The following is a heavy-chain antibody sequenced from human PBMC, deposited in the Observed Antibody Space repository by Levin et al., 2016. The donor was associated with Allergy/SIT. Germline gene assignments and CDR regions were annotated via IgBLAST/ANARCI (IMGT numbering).Heavy chain of an antibody. J-gene: IGHJ3*02. V-gene: IGHV5-51*01. D-gene: IGHD5-18*01. CDR3: ARREYNPTVDTAMGHAFDI. Sequence: GESLKISCKGSGYSFTSYWIGWVRQMPGKGLEWMGIIYPGDSDTRYSPSFQGQVTISADKSISTAYLQWSSLKASDTAMYYCARREYNPTVDTAMGHAFDIWGQGTMVTVSS. CDR1: GYSFTSYW. CDR2: IYPGDSDT.